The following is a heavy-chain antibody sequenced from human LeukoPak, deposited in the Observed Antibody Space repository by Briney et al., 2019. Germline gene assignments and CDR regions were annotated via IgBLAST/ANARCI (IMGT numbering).Heavy chain of an antibody. V-gene: IGHV1-8*01. CDR1: GYTLTSYD. D-gene: IGHD3-10*01. CDR2: INPNSGNT. Sequence: WASVKVSCKASGYTLTSYDINWVRQATGQGLEWRGWINPNSGNTDYAQKFQGRVTMTRDTSISTAYMELSSLRSEDTAVYYCATGGASGSYRKSGFDYWGQGTLVTVSS. CDR3: ATGGASGSYRKSGFDY. J-gene: IGHJ4*02.